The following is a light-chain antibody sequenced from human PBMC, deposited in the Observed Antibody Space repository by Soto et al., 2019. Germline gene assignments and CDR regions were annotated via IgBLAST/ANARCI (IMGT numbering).Light chain of an antibody. Sequence: QSALAQPASVTGSLGQSIAISCTGTSGDIGVYNYVSWYQQHPGKAPKLLIFDVRNRPSGVSDRFSGSKSGNTASLSISGLQAEDEADYYSTTYTSTNTRVVFGGATKVTVL. CDR3: TTYTSTNTRVV. CDR1: SGDIGVYNY. J-gene: IGLJ2*01. V-gene: IGLV2-14*01. CDR2: DVR.